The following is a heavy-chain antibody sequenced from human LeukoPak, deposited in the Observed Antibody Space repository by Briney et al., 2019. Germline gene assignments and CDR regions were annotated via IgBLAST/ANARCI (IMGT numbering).Heavy chain of an antibody. D-gene: IGHD3-22*01. CDR3: AKELGITMIVVVYDY. Sequence: GGSLRLSCTTSGFTFTNYGINWVRQAPGKGLEWVAAIWYDGSKTSYTDSVKGRFTVSRDISKNTLYLQMNSLRAEDTAVYYCAKELGITMIVVVYDYWGQGTLVTVSS. CDR1: GFTFTNYG. CDR2: IWYDGSKT. J-gene: IGHJ4*02. V-gene: IGHV3-33*06.